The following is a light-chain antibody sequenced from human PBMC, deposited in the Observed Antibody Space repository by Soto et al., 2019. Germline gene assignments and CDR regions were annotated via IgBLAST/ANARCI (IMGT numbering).Light chain of an antibody. CDR3: KSYAGSNTYV. V-gene: IGLV2-14*02. Sequence: QAALTQTASVSGSPGQSIASSCTGTSGDGGSNKFVSWYQQHPGKDPKLMIYEDTKRPPSVSNRFSGYKSGNTASLTVSGLQAADEADYFCKSYAGSNTYVFGSGTKVTVI. CDR2: EDT. CDR1: SGDGGSNKF. J-gene: IGLJ1*01.